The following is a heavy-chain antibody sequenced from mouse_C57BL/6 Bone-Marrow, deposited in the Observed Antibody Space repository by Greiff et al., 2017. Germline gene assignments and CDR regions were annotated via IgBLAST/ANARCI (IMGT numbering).Heavy chain of an antibody. CDR3: ARRWPYAMDY. V-gene: IGHV5-15*01. J-gene: IGHJ4*01. CDR1: GFTFSDYG. Sequence: EVKLMESGGGLVQPGGSLKLSCAASGFTFSDYGMAWVRQAPRKGPEWVAFISNLAYSIYYADTVTGRFTISRENAKNTLYLEMSSLRSEDTAMYYCARRWPYAMDYWGQGTSVTVSS. CDR2: ISNLAYSI.